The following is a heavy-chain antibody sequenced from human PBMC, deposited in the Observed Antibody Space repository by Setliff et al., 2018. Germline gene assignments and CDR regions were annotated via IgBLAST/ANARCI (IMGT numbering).Heavy chain of an antibody. CDR3: LMIVLR. J-gene: IGHJ3*01. Sequence: LSLSCGASGFTFTSYSMNWVRQAPGKGLEWVSSISGSSSNFIYYADSVKGRFTISRDNAKNSLFLQMDNLRAEDTAVYYCLMIVLRWGQGTMVTVSS. CDR2: ISGSSSNFI. V-gene: IGHV3-21*01. CDR1: GFTFTSYS. D-gene: IGHD2-8*01.